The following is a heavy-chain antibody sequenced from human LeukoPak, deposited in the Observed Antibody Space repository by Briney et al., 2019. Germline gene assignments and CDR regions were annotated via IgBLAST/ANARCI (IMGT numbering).Heavy chain of an antibody. CDR1: GGTFSSYA. D-gene: IGHD6-13*01. Sequence: ASVKVSCKASGGTFSSYAISWVRQAPGQGLEWMGIINPSGGSTSYAQKFQGRVTMTRDTSTSTVYMELSSLRSEDTAVYYCARDAPSRIAAGWFDPWGQGTLVTVSS. CDR2: INPSGGST. J-gene: IGHJ5*02. V-gene: IGHV1-46*01. CDR3: ARDAPSRIAAGWFDP.